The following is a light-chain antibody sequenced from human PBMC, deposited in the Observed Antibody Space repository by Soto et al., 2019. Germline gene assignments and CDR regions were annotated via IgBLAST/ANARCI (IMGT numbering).Light chain of an antibody. V-gene: IGKV1-5*03. J-gene: IGKJ4*01. CDR1: QSISSW. Sequence: DIQMTQSPSTLSASVGDRVTITCRASQSISSWLAWSQQKPGKAPNLLIYKASSLESGVPSRFSGSGSGTEFXLXXSSLQPDDFATDYGQQYNSYPLTFGGGTKVEIK. CDR2: KAS. CDR3: QQYNSYPLT.